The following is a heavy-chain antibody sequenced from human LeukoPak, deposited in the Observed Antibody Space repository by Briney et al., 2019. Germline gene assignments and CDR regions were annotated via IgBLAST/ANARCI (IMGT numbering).Heavy chain of an antibody. D-gene: IGHD2-2*01. CDR1: GGSISSGGYY. CDR2: IYHSGST. Sequence: PSETLSLTCTVSGGSISSGGYYWSWIRQPPGKGLEWIGYIYHSGSTYYNPSPKSRVTISVDRSKNQFSLKLSSVTAADTAVYYCARVVVPAADRWFDPWGQGTLVTVSS. V-gene: IGHV4-30-2*01. CDR3: ARVVVPAADRWFDP. J-gene: IGHJ5*02.